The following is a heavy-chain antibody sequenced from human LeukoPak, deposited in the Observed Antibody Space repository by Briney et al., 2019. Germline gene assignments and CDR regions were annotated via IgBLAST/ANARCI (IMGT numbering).Heavy chain of an antibody. CDR1: GGSISSGGYY. V-gene: IGHV4-31*03. CDR3: ARYSLSYWYFDL. CDR2: IYYRGIT. Sequence: SQTLSLTCTVSGGSISSGGYYWSWIRQHPGKGLEWIGYIYYRGITYYNPSLKSRLTISVDTSKNQFSLKLSSVTAADTAVYFCARYSLSYWYFDLWGRGTTVTISS. J-gene: IGHJ2*01. D-gene: IGHD2-21*01.